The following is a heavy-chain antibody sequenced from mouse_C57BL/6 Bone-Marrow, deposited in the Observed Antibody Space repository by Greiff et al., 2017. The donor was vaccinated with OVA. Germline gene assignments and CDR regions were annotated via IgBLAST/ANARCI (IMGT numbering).Heavy chain of an antibody. D-gene: IGHD1-1*01. J-gene: IGHJ3*01. Sequence: EVKLMESGAELVRPGASVKLSCTASGFNIKDDYMHWVKQRPEQGLAWIGWIDPENGDTEYASKFQGKATITADTSSNTAYLQLSSLTSEDTAVYYCTPIYYYGSRFAYWGQGTLVTVSA. CDR3: TPIYYYGSRFAY. V-gene: IGHV14-4*01. CDR1: GFNIKDDY. CDR2: IDPENGDT.